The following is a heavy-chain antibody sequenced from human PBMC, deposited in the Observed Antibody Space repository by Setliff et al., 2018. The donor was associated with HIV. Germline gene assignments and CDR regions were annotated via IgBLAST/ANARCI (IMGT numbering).Heavy chain of an antibody. Sequence: GGSLRLSCAASGFTFSTYWMHWVRQAPGKGLAWVSRIKTDGSSTRYADSVKGRFTISRDNAKNMLYLQMNSLSADDTAVYYCVRGSGYYYFDNWGQGALVTVSS. CDR1: GFTFSTYW. CDR3: VRGSGYYYFDN. V-gene: IGHV3-74*01. J-gene: IGHJ4*02. CDR2: IKTDGSST. D-gene: IGHD3-22*01.